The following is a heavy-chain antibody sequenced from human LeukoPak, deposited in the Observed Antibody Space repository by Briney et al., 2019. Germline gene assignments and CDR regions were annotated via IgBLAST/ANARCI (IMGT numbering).Heavy chain of an antibody. CDR1: GYTFTSYD. CDR3: ARPSFFQCSGGSCLDY. D-gene: IGHD2-15*01. J-gene: IGHJ4*02. V-gene: IGHV1-8*01. Sequence: GSVKVSCKASGYTFTSYDINWVRQAAGQELEWMGWMNPNSDNTGYAQKYQGRDPMTRNTSISTAYMELSSLRSEDTAVYYRARPSFFQCSGGSCLDYRRQGTLVTVSS. CDR2: MNPNSDNT.